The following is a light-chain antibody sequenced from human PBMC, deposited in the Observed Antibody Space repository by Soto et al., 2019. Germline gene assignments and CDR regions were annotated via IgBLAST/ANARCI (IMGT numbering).Light chain of an antibody. V-gene: IGKV1-39*01. Sequence: IQMTQSPSSLSASIGDTVTITCRASQTIDRYLHWFQQKSGQAPKPLMNAASTLRRGVPSRFSASGSGTDFTLTISSLQPEDYATYYCQQSYNAPFNFGPGTKVDIK. CDR2: AAS. J-gene: IGKJ3*01. CDR1: QTIDRY. CDR3: QQSYNAPFN.